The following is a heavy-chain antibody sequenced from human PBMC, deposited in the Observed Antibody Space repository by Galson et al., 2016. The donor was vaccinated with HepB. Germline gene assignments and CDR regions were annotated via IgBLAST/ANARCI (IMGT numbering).Heavy chain of an antibody. J-gene: IGHJ4*02. V-gene: IGHV1-24*01. CDR2: FDPEDGET. CDR1: GYTLTELS. Sequence: SVKVSCKGSGYTLTELSIHWVRQAPGKGLEWMGGFDPEDGETLYARKFQGRVTMTEDTSTDTAYMELSSLRSEDTAVYFCATGPWGELLFDYWGQGTLVTVSS. CDR3: ATGPWGELLFDY. D-gene: IGHD1-7*01.